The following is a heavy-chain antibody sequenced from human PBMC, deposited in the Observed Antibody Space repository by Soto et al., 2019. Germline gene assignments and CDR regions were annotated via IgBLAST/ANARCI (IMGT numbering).Heavy chain of an antibody. D-gene: IGHD3-3*01. CDR3: ARPRVSKSRLEDPFDI. CDR2: IYPGDSDT. CDR1: GDSFTTYW. Sequence: GESLKISFKGSGDSFTTYWLAWWRQIPGKGLEYMGIIYPGDSDTRYSPSFQGQVTISADKSINIAYLQWTSLKASDTAIYYCARPRVSKSRLEDPFDIWGQGTMVTVSS. J-gene: IGHJ3*02. V-gene: IGHV5-51*01.